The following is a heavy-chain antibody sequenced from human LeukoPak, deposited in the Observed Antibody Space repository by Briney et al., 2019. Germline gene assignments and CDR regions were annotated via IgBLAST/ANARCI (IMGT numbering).Heavy chain of an antibody. CDR1: GYSFTSYW. D-gene: IGHD3-10*01. V-gene: IGHV5-51*01. CDR3: ARQRFTMRAYAGNWFDP. CDR2: IYPGDSDT. J-gene: IGHJ5*02. Sequence: GESLKISCKGSGYSFTSYWIGRVRQMPGKGLEWMGIIYPGDSDTRYSPSFQGRVTISADKSISTAYLQWSSLKASDTAMYYCARQRFTMRAYAGNWFDPWGQGTLVTVSS.